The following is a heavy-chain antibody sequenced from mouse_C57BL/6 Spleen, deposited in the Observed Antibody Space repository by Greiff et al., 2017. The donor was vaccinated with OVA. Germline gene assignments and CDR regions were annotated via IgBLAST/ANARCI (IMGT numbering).Heavy chain of an antibody. Sequence: QFQLQQSGPGLVQPSQSLSITGTVSGFSLAGHGVNGVRQSPGKGLEGLGVVWSGGSTDYTGAFICMLSVSKDNSKSQGFYKMNRLQADGAAIYYCASPGRAYAMDYWGQGTSVTVSS. CDR3: ASPGRAYAMDY. J-gene: IGHJ4*01. V-gene: IGHV2-2*01. D-gene: IGHD3-3*01. CDR1: GFSLAGHG. CDR2: VWSGGST.